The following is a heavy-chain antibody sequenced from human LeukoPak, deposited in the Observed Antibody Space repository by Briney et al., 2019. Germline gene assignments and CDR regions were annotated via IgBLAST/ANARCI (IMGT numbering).Heavy chain of an antibody. D-gene: IGHD3-9*01. CDR3: ARAMYYDVLTGYSDY. CDR2: ISSSSNII. V-gene: IGHV3-48*02. Sequence: GGSLRLSCAASGFTFSNYGMHWVRQAPGKGLEWVSYISSSSNIIYYADSVKGRFTISRDNAKNSLFLQMNSLRDEDTAVYYRARAMYYDVLTGYSDYWGQGTLVTVSS. J-gene: IGHJ4*02. CDR1: GFTFSNYG.